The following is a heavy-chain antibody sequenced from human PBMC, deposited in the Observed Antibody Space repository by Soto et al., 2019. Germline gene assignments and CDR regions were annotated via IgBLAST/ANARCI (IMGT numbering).Heavy chain of an antibody. J-gene: IGHJ4*02. CDR2: IYPGDSDT. CDR1: GYSFTSYW. V-gene: IGHV5-51*01. D-gene: IGHD2-2*01. CDR3: ARRVSGYCSSTSCYSNYDY. Sequence: GESLKISCKGSGYSFTSYWIGWVRQMPGKGLEWMGTIYPGDSDTRYSPYFQGQVTISADKSISTAYLQWSSLKASDTAMYYCARRVSGYCSSTSCYSNYDYWGQGTLVTVSS.